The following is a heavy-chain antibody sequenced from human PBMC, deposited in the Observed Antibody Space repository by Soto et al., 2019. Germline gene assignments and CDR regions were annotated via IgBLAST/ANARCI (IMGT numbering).Heavy chain of an antibody. CDR2: ISYDGSNK. Sequence: GGSLRLSCAASGFTFSSYGMHWVRQAPGKGLEWVAVISYDGSNKYYADSVKGRFTISRDNSKNTLYLQMNSLRAEDTAVYYCAKDSVSGAAEDYYYGMDVWREGTTVTVAA. J-gene: IGHJ6*04. CDR1: GFTFSSYG. D-gene: IGHD6-13*01. CDR3: AKDSVSGAAEDYYYGMDV. V-gene: IGHV3-30*18.